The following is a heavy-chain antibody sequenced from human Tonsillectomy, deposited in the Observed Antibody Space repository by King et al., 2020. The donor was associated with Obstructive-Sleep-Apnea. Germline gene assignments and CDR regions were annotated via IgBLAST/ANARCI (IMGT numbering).Heavy chain of an antibody. Sequence: VQLVESGGGVVQPGGSLRLSCAASGFTFSSYGMHWVRQAPGKGLEWVAFIRYDGSNKYYADSVKGRFTISRDNSKNTLYLQMNSLRAEDTAVYYCAKGGAYCGGDCPELYGVDYWGQGPLVTVSS. D-gene: IGHD2-21*02. V-gene: IGHV3-30*02. CDR3: AKGGAYCGGDCPELYGVDY. CDR1: GFTFSSYG. J-gene: IGHJ4*02. CDR2: IRYDGSNK.